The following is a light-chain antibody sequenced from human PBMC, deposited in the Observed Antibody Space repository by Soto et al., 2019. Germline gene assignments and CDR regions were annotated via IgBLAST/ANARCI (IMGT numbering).Light chain of an antibody. J-gene: IGKJ1*01. Sequence: SVVTQSPHPLSLSPGKSPPLPHGRARRIVTIHLAWYQQKPGRAPRLLIYGASSRATGIPDRFSGSGSGTDFTLTISRLEPEDYAVYYCQQYGYTPRTFGQGTKVDI. CDR2: GAS. CDR3: QQYGYTPRT. CDR1: RIVTIH. V-gene: IGKV3-20*01.